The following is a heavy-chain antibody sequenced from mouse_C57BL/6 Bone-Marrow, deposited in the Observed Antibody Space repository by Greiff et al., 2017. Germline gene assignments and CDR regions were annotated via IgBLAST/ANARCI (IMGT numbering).Heavy chain of an antibody. CDR3: ARYPYYYGSGYYYAMDY. V-gene: IGHV1-81*01. D-gene: IGHD1-1*01. J-gene: IGHJ4*01. Sequence: QVQLQQSGAELARPGASVKLSCKASVYTFTSYGISWVKQRTGQGLEWIGEIYPRSGNTYYNEKFKGKATLTADKSSSTAYMELRSLTSEDSAVYFCARYPYYYGSGYYYAMDYWGQGTSVTVSS. CDR1: VYTFTSYG. CDR2: IYPRSGNT.